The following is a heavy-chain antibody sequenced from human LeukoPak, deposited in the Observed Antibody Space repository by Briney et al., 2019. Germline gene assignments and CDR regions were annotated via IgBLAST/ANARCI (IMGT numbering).Heavy chain of an antibody. Sequence: GGSLRLSCAASGFTFSTYPMHWVRQAPGKGLEWVSYISSSGSTIYYADSVKGRFTISRDNAKNSLYLQMNSLGAEDTAVYYCARRLRRNYFDYWGQGTLVTVSS. CDR1: GFTFSTYP. CDR3: ARRLRRNYFDY. V-gene: IGHV3-48*03. J-gene: IGHJ4*02. D-gene: IGHD4-17*01. CDR2: ISSSGSTI.